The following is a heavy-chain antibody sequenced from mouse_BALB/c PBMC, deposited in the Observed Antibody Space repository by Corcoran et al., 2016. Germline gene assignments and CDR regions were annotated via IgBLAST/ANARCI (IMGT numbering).Heavy chain of an antibody. J-gene: IGHJ1*01. CDR3: ARRTAYWYFDV. V-gene: IGHV9-1*02. D-gene: IGHD1-2*01. Sequence: QSQLVQSGPELKKPGETVKISCKASGYTFTNYGMNWVKQAPGKGLKWMGWINTYTGEPTYADDFKGRFAFSLETSASTAYLQINNLKNEDMATYFCARRTAYWYFDVWGAGTTVTVSS. CDR1: GYTFTNYG. CDR2: INTYTGEP.